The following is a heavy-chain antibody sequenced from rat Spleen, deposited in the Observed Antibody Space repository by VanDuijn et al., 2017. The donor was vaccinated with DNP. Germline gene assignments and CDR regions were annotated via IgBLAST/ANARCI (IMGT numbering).Heavy chain of an antibody. V-gene: IGHV5-7*01. J-gene: IGHJ2*01. D-gene: IGHD1-12*02. CDR3: ARMMGGFDY. CDR1: GFTFSDYY. Sequence: EVQLVESGGGSVQPGRSLKLSCAASGFTFSDYYMAWVRQAPTKGLELVAYISYAGGSTYHGDSVKGRFTISRDNAESTLYLQRDSLRSEDTATYYCARMMGGFDYWGQGVMVTVSS. CDR2: ISYAGGST.